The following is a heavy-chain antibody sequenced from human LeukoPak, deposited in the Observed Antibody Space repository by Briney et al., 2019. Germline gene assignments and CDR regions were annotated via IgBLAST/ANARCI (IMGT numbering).Heavy chain of an antibody. J-gene: IGHJ4*02. CDR2: ISSSSGTI. Sequence: GGSLRLSCPASGFTFSSNSMNWVRQAPGKGLEGVSYISSSSGTIYYADSVKGRFTISRDNAKNSLYLQMNSLRAEDTAVYYCARMSSKKNPLPDYWGQGTLVTVSS. CDR3: ARMSSKKNPLPDY. CDR1: GFTFSSNS. V-gene: IGHV3-48*04. D-gene: IGHD6-13*01.